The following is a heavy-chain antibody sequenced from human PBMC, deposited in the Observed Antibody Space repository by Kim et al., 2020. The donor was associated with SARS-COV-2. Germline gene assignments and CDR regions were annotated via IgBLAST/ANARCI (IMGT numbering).Heavy chain of an antibody. CDR1: GYTFTGYY. V-gene: IGHV1-2*04. CDR2: INPNSGGT. CDR3: ARMAYSGYDFSGYFDY. Sequence: ASVKVSCKASGYTFTGYYMHWVRQAPGQGLEWMGWINPNSGGTNYAQKFQGWVTMTRDTSISTAYMELSRLRSDDTAVYYCARMAYSGYDFSGYFDYWGQGTLVTVSS. D-gene: IGHD5-12*01. J-gene: IGHJ4*02.